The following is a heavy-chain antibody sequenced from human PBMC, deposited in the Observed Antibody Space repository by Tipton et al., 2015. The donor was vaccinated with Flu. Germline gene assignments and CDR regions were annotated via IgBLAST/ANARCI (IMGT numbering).Heavy chain of an antibody. D-gene: IGHD1-7*01. CDR3: ARRSFSKTGTTKSGAFDV. CDR2: INYSDRS. Sequence: TLSLTCTVSGGSVTSFTYFWGWIRQPPGKGLEWIGSINYSDRSYYNPSLKNRVTLSLDTSKNQFSLTLTSVTAADTAVYYCARRSFSKTGTTKSGAFDVWGQGTMVTVSS. CDR1: GGSVTSFTYF. V-gene: IGHV4-39*07. J-gene: IGHJ3*01.